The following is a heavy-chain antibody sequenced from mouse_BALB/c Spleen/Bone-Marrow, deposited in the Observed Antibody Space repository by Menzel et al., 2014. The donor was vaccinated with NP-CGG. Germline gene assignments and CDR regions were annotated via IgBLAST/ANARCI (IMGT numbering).Heavy chain of an antibody. V-gene: IGHV2-6-7*01. CDR1: GYSLTGYG. J-gene: IGHJ4*01. D-gene: IGHD1-2*01. CDR2: IWGDGNT. Sequence: VQLKHSGPDLVEPSECLTMTCTASGYSLTGYGINWVRQPPGKGLEWLGMIWGDGNTDYNSPLNSSLSISNDNSKTQVFLKRHSSQTDDAAGYYCCRAPGYDTYYAIDYCGQGTPATVSS. CDR3: CRAPGYDTYYAIDY.